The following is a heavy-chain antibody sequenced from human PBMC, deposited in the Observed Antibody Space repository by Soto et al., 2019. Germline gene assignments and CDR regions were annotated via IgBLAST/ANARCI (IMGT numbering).Heavy chain of an antibody. CDR3: ARGDSRYYFDY. CDR2: IYYSGST. CDR1: GCSLSSSSYY. Sequence: SETLSLTCTFSGCSLSSSSYYWGWIRPPPGKGLEWIGSIYYSGSTYYNPSLKSRVTISVDTSKNQFSLKLSSVTAADTAVYYCARGDSRYYFDYWGQGTLVTVSS. D-gene: IGHD2-21*02. J-gene: IGHJ4*02. V-gene: IGHV4-39*01.